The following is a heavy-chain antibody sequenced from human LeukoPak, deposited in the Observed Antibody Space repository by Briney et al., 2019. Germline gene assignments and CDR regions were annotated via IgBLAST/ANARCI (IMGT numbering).Heavy chain of an antibody. Sequence: GGSLRLSCAASGFTFSSYSMSWVRQAPGKGLEWVSSIGSSGTTTYYADTVKGRFTIPRDNSKNTLYLQMNSLRAEDTAVYYCAKDRPCTTCSPSDYWGQGTLVTVSS. D-gene: IGHD2-2*01. J-gene: IGHJ4*02. CDR3: AKDRPCTTCSPSDY. CDR1: GFTFSSYS. V-gene: IGHV3-23*01. CDR2: IGSSGTTT.